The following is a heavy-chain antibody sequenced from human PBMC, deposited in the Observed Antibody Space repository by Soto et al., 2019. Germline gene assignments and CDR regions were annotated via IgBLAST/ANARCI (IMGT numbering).Heavy chain of an antibody. Sequence: SETLSLTCSVSGGSVRTGSYHWSWVRQPPGKGLEWIGFIPNNGSPDYNPSLKSRVVVSIDRSKNQFSLKVNSVTAADTAVYFCARIGWGGDSWGQGTLVTVSS. V-gene: IGHV4-61*01. J-gene: IGHJ4*02. CDR3: ARIGWGGDS. CDR2: IPNNGSP. D-gene: IGHD7-27*01. CDR1: GGSVRTGSYH.